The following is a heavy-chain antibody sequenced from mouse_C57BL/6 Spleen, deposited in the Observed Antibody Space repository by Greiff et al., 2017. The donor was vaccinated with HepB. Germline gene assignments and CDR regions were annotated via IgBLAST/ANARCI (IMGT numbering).Heavy chain of an antibody. J-gene: IGHJ2*01. CDR2: ISYDGSN. D-gene: IGHD4-1*01. CDR1: GYSITSGYY. CDR3: AILGLDY. V-gene: IGHV3-6*01. Sequence: VQLQQSGPGLVKPSQSLSLTCSVTGYSITSGYYWNWIRQFPGNKLEWMGYISYDGSNNYNPSLKNRISITRDTSKNQFFLKLNSVTTEDTATYYCAILGLDYWGQGTTLTVSS.